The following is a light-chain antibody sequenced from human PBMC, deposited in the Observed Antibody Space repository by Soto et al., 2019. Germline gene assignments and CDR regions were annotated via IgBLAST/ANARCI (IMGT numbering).Light chain of an antibody. CDR1: SPNIGSNF. CDR2: RNN. CDR3: ATWDDSLSGVV. Sequence: QPVLTQPPSASGTPGQRVTMSCSGSSPNIGSNFVYWYQQFPGTAPKLLIYRNNQRPSGVPDRFSGSKSGTSASLAISGLRSEDEADYYCATWDDSLSGVVFGGGTKLTVL. V-gene: IGLV1-47*01. J-gene: IGLJ2*01.